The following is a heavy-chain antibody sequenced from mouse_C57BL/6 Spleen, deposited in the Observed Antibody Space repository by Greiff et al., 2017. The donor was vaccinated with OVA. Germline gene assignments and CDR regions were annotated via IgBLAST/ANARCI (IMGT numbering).Heavy chain of an antibody. Sequence: QVQLQESGAELVRPGASVTLSCKASGYTFTDYEMHWVKQTPVHGLEWIGAIDPETGGTAYNQKFKGKAILTADKSSSTAYMELRSLTSEDSAVYYCTYCYGSSPLYYFDYWGQGTTLTVSS. CDR1: GYTFTDYE. CDR3: TYCYGSSPLYYFDY. CDR2: IDPETGGT. D-gene: IGHD1-1*01. V-gene: IGHV1-15*01. J-gene: IGHJ2*01.